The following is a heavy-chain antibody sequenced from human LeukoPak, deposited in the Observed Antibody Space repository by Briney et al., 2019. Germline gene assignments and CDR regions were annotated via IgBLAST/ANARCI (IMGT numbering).Heavy chain of an antibody. CDR3: ARGAGGIGFDY. J-gene: IGHJ4*02. D-gene: IGHD1-1*01. CDR1: GGSISSYY. V-gene: IGHV4-59*12. Sequence: KTSETLSLTCTVSGGSISSYYWSWIRQPPGKGLEWIGYIYHSGSTYYNPSLKSRVTIPVDRSKNQFSLKLSSVTAADTAVYYCARGAGGIGFDYWGQGTLVTVSS. CDR2: IYHSGST.